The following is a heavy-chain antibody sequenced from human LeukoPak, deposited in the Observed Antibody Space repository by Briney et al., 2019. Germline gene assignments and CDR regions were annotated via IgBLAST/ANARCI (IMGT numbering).Heavy chain of an antibody. CDR1: GYSNSSGYC. D-gene: IGHD6-19*01. CDR3: ARDRISVSDPPNWFDP. CDR2: IYHSGKT. Sequence: SETLSLTCTVSGYSNSSGYCWGWIRQPPGKGLGWIGSIYHSGKTYYKPSLNNRVIISVETSKNQFSLKLSSMTAADTAVYYCARDRISVSDPPNWFDPWGQGTLVTVS. J-gene: IGHJ5*02. V-gene: IGHV4-38-2*02.